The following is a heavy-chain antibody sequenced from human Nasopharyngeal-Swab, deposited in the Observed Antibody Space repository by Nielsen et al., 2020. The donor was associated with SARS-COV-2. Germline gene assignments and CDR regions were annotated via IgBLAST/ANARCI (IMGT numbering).Heavy chain of an antibody. CDR1: GFTFSSYW. J-gene: IGHJ4*02. CDR2: IKQDGSEK. Sequence: GESLKISCAASGFTFSSYWMSWVRQAPGKGLEWVANIKQDGSEKYYVDSVKGRFTISRDNSKNTLYLQMNSLRAEDTAVYYCARGDYFDYWGQGTLVTVSS. V-gene: IGHV3-7*03. CDR3: ARGDYFDY.